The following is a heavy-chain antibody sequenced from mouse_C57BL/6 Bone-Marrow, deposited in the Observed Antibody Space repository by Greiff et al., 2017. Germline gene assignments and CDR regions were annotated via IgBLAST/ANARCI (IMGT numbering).Heavy chain of an antibody. CDR2: IYPRSGNT. V-gene: IGHV1-81*01. CDR3: ARSYYSGSSFAY. Sequence: VQLQQSGAELARPGASVKLSCKASGYTFTSYGISWVKQRTGQGLEWIGEIYPRSGNTYYNEKFKGKATLTADKSSSTAYMELRSLTSEDSAVYFCARSYYSGSSFAYWGQGTLVTVSA. CDR1: GYTFTSYG. D-gene: IGHD1-1*01. J-gene: IGHJ3*01.